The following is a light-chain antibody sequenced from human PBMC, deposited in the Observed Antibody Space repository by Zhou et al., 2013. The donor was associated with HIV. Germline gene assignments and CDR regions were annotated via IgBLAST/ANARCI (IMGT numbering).Light chain of an antibody. Sequence: EIVLTQSPATLSLSPGERATLSCRASHTVTSNYLAWYQQKPGQGPKVLIFGASTRANGIPDRFSGSGSGTEFTLTISRLEPEDFAVYYCQHYGYSPYTFGPGTKLEI. J-gene: IGKJ2*01. V-gene: IGKV3-20*01. CDR3: QHYGYSPYT. CDR1: HTVTSNY. CDR2: GAS.